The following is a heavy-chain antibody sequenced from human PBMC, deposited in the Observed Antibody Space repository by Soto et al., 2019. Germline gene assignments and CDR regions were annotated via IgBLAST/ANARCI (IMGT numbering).Heavy chain of an antibody. CDR1: GFTFDDYG. CDR2: INWNGGST. CDR3: ARDKRYFDWLLSSDY. Sequence: GSLRLSCAASGFTFDDYGMSWVRQAPGKGLEWVSGINWNGGSTGYADSVKGRFTISRDNAKNSLYLQMNSLRAEDTALYYCARDKRYFDWLLSSDYWGQGTLVTVSS. V-gene: IGHV3-20*04. J-gene: IGHJ4*02. D-gene: IGHD3-9*01.